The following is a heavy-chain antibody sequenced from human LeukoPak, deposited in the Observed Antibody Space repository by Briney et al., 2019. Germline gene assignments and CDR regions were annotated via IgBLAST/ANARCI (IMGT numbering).Heavy chain of an antibody. CDR2: ISGSGGST. D-gene: IGHD3-10*01. CDR1: GFTFSSYG. CDR3: AKDQRYYGSGSFDY. V-gene: IGHV3-23*01. J-gene: IGHJ4*02. Sequence: GGSLRLSCAASGFTFSSYGMSWVRQAPGKGLEWVSAISGSGGSTYYADSVKGRFTISRDNSKNTLYLQMNSLRAEDTAVYYCAKDQRYYGSGSFDYWGQRTLVTVSS.